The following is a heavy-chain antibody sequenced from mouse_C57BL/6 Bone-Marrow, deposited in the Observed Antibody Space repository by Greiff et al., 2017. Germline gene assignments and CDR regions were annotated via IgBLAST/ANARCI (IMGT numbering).Heavy chain of an antibody. CDR2: IYPRSGNT. CDR1: GYTFTSYG. V-gene: IGHV1-81*01. J-gene: IGHJ3*01. CDR3: ARYLFITTVVAPCAY. D-gene: IGHD1-1*01. Sequence: QVQLQQSGAELARPGASVKLSCKASGYTFTSYGISWVKQRTGQGLEWIGEIYPRSGNTYYNEKFKGKATLTADKYSSTAYMELRSLTYEDAAVYFCARYLFITTVVAPCAYWGQGTLVTVSA.